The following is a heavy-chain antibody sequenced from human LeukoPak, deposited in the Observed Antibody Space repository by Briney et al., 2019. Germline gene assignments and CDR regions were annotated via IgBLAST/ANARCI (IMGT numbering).Heavy chain of an antibody. J-gene: IGHJ6*02. CDR2: IIPIFGTA. D-gene: IGHD3-22*01. CDR1: GGTFSSYA. V-gene: IGHV1-69*01. Sequence: SVKVSCKASGGTFSSYAISWVRQAPGQGLEWMGGIIPIFGTANYAQKFQGRVTITADESTSTAYMELSSLRSEDTAVYYCARDRDSSGYYVQKNYYGMDVWGQGTTVTVSS. CDR3: ARDRDSSGYYVQKNYYGMDV.